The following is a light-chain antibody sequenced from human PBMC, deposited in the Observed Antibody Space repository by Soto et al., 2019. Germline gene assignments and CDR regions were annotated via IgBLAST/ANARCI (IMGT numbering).Light chain of an antibody. Sequence: DIQMTQSPSTLSASVGDRVTITCRASQSVTTWLAWYQQTPGKAPKLLIYDASRLESGVPSRFSGSGSGTEFTLTNSSLQPDDFATYYCQEYSTFSFGPGTKVEIK. CDR2: DAS. J-gene: IGKJ1*01. CDR3: QEYSTFS. CDR1: QSVTTW. V-gene: IGKV1-5*01.